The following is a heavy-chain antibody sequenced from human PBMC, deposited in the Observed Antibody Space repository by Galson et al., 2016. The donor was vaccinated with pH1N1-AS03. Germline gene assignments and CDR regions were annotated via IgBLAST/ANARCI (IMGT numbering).Heavy chain of an antibody. V-gene: IGHV1-3*01. CDR3: ARGFLEAVIDY. CDR1: GHNFTNYA. Sequence: SVKVSCKASGHNFTNYAIHWVRQAPGQRLEWMGWINVGSGNTKYSQKFQGRVTMTRDTSASTAYMELSSLTSDDTPVYYYARGFLEAVIDYWGQGSLVTVSS. J-gene: IGHJ4*02. D-gene: IGHD3-3*01. CDR2: INVGSGNT.